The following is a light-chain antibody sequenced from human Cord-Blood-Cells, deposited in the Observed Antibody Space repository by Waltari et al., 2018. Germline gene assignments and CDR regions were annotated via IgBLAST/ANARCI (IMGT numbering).Light chain of an antibody. CDR1: QSVSSY. J-gene: IGKJ5*01. Sequence: EIVLTQSPATLSLSPGERATLTCRASQSVSSYLAWYQQKPGQAPRLLIYDASNKATVIPARVSGSGSGTDFTLTISSLEPEDFAVYYCQQRSNCPITFGQGTRLEIK. CDR2: DAS. CDR3: QQRSNCPIT. V-gene: IGKV3-11*01.